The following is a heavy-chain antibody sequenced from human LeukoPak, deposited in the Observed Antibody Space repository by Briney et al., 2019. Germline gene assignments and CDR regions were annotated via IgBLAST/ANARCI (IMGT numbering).Heavy chain of an antibody. Sequence: GRSLRLSCAASGFTFSDYAMHWVRQAPGKGPEWMAVISSDGSNRFYAACVRGRFTISRDSSKNTLDVQMNSLRPEDTALYYCARGRMGYCGAATCSNDAFDIWGQGTMVTVSS. CDR3: ARGRMGYCGAATCSNDAFDI. CDR2: ISSDGSNR. V-gene: IGHV3-30*04. CDR1: GFTFSDYA. J-gene: IGHJ3*02. D-gene: IGHD2-15*01.